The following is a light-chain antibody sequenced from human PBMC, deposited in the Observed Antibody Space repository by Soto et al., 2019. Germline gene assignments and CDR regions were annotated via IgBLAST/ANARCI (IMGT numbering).Light chain of an antibody. CDR1: SSDIGAYNH. Sequence: QSALTQPASVSGSHGRSITISCTGTSSDIGAYNHVSWYQQYPGKAPTLMIYEVTNRPSGVSSRFSGSKSGNTASLTISGLQAEDEGDYYCSSYTTSDTCVFGGGTNFTVL. V-gene: IGLV2-14*01. J-gene: IGLJ3*02. CDR3: SSYTTSDTCV. CDR2: EVT.